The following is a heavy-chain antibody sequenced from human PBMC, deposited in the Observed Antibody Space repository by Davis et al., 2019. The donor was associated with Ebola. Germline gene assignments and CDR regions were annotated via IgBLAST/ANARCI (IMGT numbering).Heavy chain of an antibody. D-gene: IGHD4-17*01. V-gene: IGHV3-11*06. CDR3: ARVLTTVTTTYGMDV. Sequence: PGGSLRLSCAASGFTFSDYYMSWIRQAPGKGLEWVSYISSSSSYTNYADSVKGRFTISRDNAKNSLYLQMNSLRAEDTAVYYCARVLTTVTTTYGMDVWGQGTTVTVSS. CDR2: ISSSSSYT. J-gene: IGHJ6*02. CDR1: GFTFSDYY.